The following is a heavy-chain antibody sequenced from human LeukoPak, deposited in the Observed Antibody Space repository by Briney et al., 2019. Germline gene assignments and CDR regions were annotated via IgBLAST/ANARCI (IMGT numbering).Heavy chain of an antibody. CDR3: ARARITMVRGPEFDY. Sequence: SETLSLTCTVSGGSLSSYYWSWIRQPPGKGLEWIGYIYYSGSTNYNPSLKSRVTISVDTSKNQFSLKLSSVTAADTAVYYCARARITMVRGPEFDYWGQGTLVTVSS. D-gene: IGHD3-10*01. V-gene: IGHV4-59*08. CDR2: IYYSGST. J-gene: IGHJ4*02. CDR1: GGSLSSYY.